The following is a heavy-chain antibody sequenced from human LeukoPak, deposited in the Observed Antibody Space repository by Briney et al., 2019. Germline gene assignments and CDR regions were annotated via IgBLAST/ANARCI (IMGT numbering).Heavy chain of an antibody. CDR1: GGSISSYY. CDR3: ARGVATTQFGGAFDI. CDR2: MYTSGST. J-gene: IGHJ3*02. D-gene: IGHD5-12*01. Sequence: SETLSLTCTVSGGSISSYYWSWIRQPAGKGLEWIGRMYTSGSTNYNPSLKSRVTMSVDTSKNQFSLKLSSVTVAETAVYYCARGVATTQFGGAFDIWGQGTMVTVSS. V-gene: IGHV4-4*07.